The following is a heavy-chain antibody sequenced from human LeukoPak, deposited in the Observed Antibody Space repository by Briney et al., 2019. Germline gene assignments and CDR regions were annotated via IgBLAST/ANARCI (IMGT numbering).Heavy chain of an antibody. CDR2: VSGYNGNT. CDR1: GYTFTYYG. Sequence: ASVKVSCKASGYTFTYYGINWVRLAPGQGLEWTGWVSGYNGNTRYAQNFQGRLTLTTDTSTNIAYMELMRLRSDDTAVYYCAREVDSAMVNAFDFWGQGTLVTVSS. CDR3: AREVDSAMVNAFDF. D-gene: IGHD5-18*01. J-gene: IGHJ3*01. V-gene: IGHV1-18*01.